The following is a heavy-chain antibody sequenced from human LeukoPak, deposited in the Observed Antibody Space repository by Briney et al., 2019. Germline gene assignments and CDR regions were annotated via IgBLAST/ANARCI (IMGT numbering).Heavy chain of an antibody. J-gene: IGHJ4*02. D-gene: IGHD3-10*01. CDR2: IYSGGRT. V-gene: IGHV3-53*01. CDR3: AKGSDRSGSYYLDY. Sequence: PGGSLRLSCTASGFTVGNNYMNWFRQAPGKGLEWVSLIYSGGRTYYADSVKGRFTISRDNSKNTLYLQMNRLRAGDTAVYYCAKGSDRSGSYYLDYWGQGTLVTVSS. CDR1: GFTVGNNY.